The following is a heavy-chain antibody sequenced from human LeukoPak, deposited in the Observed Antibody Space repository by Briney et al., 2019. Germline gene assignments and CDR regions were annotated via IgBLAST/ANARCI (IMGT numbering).Heavy chain of an antibody. CDR1: GGTFSSYA. CDR2: IIPIFGTA. Sequence: VASVKVSCKASGGTFSSYAISWVRQAPGQGLEWMGGIIPIFGTANYAQKFQGRVTITADESTSTAYMELSSLRSEDTAVYYCVRRGTTGTTSWFDPWGQGTLVTVSS. CDR3: VRRGTTGTTSWFDP. V-gene: IGHV1-69*13. D-gene: IGHD1-1*01. J-gene: IGHJ5*02.